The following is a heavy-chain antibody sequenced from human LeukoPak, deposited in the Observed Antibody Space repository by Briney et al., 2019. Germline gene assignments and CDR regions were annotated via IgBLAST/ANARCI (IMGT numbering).Heavy chain of an antibody. V-gene: IGHV4-4*07. CDR1: GGSISSYY. D-gene: IGHD2-2*01. CDR3: ARGYRSSTSCQSFDY. Sequence: SETLSLTCTVSGGSISSYYWSWIRQPAGKGLEWIGRIYTSGSTNYNPSLKSRVTMSVDTSKNQFSLKLSSVTAADTAVYYCARGYRSSTSCQSFDYWGQGTLVTVSS. J-gene: IGHJ4*02. CDR2: IYTSGST.